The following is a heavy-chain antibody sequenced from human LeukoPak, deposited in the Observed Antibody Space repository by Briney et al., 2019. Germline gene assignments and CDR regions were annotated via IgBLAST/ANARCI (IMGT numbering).Heavy chain of an antibody. CDR1: GFTFSSYD. D-gene: IGHD2-2*01. V-gene: IGHV3-21*06. CDR3: ARGWTGRWGVGYCCSTSCPNFDY. Sequence: GGPLRLSCAASGFTFSSYDMNWVRQAPGKGLEWVSSISGSSTYIYSADSVKGRFTISRDNAKNSLYLQMNSLRAEDTAVYYCARGWTGRWGVGYCCSTSCPNFDYWGQGTLVTVSS. J-gene: IGHJ4*02. CDR2: ISGSSTYI.